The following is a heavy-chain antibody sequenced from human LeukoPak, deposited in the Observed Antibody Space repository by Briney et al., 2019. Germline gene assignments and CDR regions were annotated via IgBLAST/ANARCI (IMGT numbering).Heavy chain of an antibody. Sequence: SETLSLTCAVYGGSFSGYYWSWIRQPPGKGLEWIGEINHSGSTNYNPSLKSRVTISVDTSKNQFSLKLSSVTAADTAVYYCARGISRHLWFGVTNYYYGMDVWGQGTTVTVSS. D-gene: IGHD3-10*01. V-gene: IGHV4-34*01. CDR1: GGSFSGYY. CDR2: INHSGST. CDR3: ARGISRHLWFGVTNYYYGMDV. J-gene: IGHJ6*02.